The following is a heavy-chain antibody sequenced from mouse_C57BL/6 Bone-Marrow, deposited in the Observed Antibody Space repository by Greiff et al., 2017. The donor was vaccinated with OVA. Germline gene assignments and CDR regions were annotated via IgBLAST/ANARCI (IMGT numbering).Heavy chain of an antibody. D-gene: IGHD4-1*01. CDR1: GFTFSSYG. CDR3: ARLWVDY. Sequence: DVKLVESGGDLVKPGGSLKLSCAASGFTFSSYGMSWVRQTPDKRLEWVATISSGGSYTYYPDSVKGRFTISRDNAKNTLYLQMSSLKSEDTAMYYCARLWVDYWGQGTTLTVSS. J-gene: IGHJ2*01. V-gene: IGHV5-6*02. CDR2: ISSGGSYT.